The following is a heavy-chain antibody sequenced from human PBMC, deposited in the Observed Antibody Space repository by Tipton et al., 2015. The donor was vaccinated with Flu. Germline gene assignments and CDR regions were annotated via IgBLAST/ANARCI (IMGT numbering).Heavy chain of an antibody. CDR2: IKQDGSEK. Sequence: SLRLSCAASGFTFSSYWMSWVRQAPGKGLEWVANIKQDGSEKYYVDSVKGRFTISRDNAKNSRYLQMNSLRAEDTAVYYCARGVEVAAPLYYFDYWGQGTLVTVSS. J-gene: IGHJ4*02. V-gene: IGHV3-7*01. D-gene: IGHD2-15*01. CDR1: GFTFSSYW. CDR3: ARGVEVAAPLYYFDY.